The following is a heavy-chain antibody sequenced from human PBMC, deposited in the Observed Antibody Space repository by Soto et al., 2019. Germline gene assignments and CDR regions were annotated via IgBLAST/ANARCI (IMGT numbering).Heavy chain of an antibody. D-gene: IGHD3-22*01. CDR3: ARQDYDSSGYYYGFSLDP. Sequence: EVQLVQSGAEVKKPGESLRISCKGSGYSFTSYWISWVRQMPGKGLEWMGRIDPSDSYTNYSPSFQGHVTISADKSISTAYLQWSSLKASDTAMYYCARQDYDSSGYYYGFSLDPWGQGTLVTVSS. CDR1: GYSFTSYW. J-gene: IGHJ5*02. V-gene: IGHV5-10-1*03. CDR2: IDPSDSYT.